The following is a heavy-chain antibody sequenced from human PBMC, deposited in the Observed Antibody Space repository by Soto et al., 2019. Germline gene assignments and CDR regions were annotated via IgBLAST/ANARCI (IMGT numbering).Heavy chain of an antibody. V-gene: IGHV3-30*18. CDR2: ITYDGSNK. Sequence: QVQLVESGGGVVQPGRSLRLSCAASGFTISSYGMHWVRQAPGKGLEGVAVITYDGSNKYYADSVKGRFSISRDNSRNTLYLQVNSLRAEDTAVYYCAKDPKATGTHYWGRGTLVTVSS. D-gene: IGHD1-1*01. J-gene: IGHJ4*02. CDR1: GFTISSYG. CDR3: AKDPKATGTHY.